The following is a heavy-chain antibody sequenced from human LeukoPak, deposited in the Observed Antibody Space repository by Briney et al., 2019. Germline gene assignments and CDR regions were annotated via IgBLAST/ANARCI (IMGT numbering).Heavy chain of an antibody. CDR2: ISGDDGST. D-gene: IGHD3-3*01. V-gene: IGHV3-43*02. Sequence: PGGSLRLSCAASGFTFDDYAMHWVRQAPGKGLEWVSLISGDDGSTYYADSVKGRFTISRDNSKNSLYLQMNSLRTEDTALYYCAKDYEDDFWSGFDYWGQGTLVTVSS. CDR1: GFTFDDYA. CDR3: AKDYEDDFWSGFDY. J-gene: IGHJ4*02.